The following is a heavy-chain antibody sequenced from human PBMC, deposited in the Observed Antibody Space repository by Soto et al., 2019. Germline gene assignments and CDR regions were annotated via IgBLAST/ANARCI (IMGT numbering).Heavy chain of an antibody. D-gene: IGHD3-16*02. Sequence: GGSLRLSCAASGFTFDDYAMHWVRQAPGKGLEWVSGISWNSGSIGYADSVKGRFTISRDNAKNSLYLQMNSLRAEDTALYYCAKDTVKFGGVIVSCFDYWGQGTLVTVSS. V-gene: IGHV3-9*01. CDR1: GFTFDDYA. CDR3: AKDTVKFGGVIVSCFDY. CDR2: ISWNSGSI. J-gene: IGHJ4*02.